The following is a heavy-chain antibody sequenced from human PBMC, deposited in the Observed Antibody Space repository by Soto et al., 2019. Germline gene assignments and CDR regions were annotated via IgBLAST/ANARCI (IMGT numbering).Heavy chain of an antibody. V-gene: IGHV3-23*01. Sequence: PGGSLRLSCAASGFTFSSYAMSWVRQAPGKGLEWVSAISGSGGSTYYADSVKGRFTISRDNSKNTLYLQMNSLRAEDTAVYYCAKAFQPYCSSTSCYGFYYYYYGMDVWGQGTTVTVSS. CDR1: GFTFSSYA. CDR3: AKAFQPYCSSTSCYGFYYYYYGMDV. CDR2: ISGSGGST. J-gene: IGHJ6*02. D-gene: IGHD2-2*01.